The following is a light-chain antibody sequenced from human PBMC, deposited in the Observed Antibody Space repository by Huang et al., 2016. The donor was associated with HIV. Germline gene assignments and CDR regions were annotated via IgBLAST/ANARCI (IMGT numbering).Light chain of an antibody. CDR1: QSISTY. CDR2: RSS. Sequence: DIQMTQSQSSLSASVGDRVTITCRASQSISTYLNWYQQKPGKAPKLLIYRSSNLQSGVPSRFSCSGSGTDFTLTISSLQPEDFATYYCQQSYSAPPWTFGQGTKVEI. CDR3: QQSYSAPPWT. V-gene: IGKV1-39*01. J-gene: IGKJ1*01.